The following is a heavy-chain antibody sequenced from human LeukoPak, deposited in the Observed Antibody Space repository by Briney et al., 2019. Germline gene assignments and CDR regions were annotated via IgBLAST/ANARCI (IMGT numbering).Heavy chain of an antibody. D-gene: IGHD6-19*01. CDR1: GFTFSSYW. J-gene: IGHJ4*02. Sequence: GGSLRLSCAASGFTFSSYWMIWVRQAPGKGLEWVANIKPDGSVKDYEDSVKGRFTISRDNAKNSLYLQVNSLRAEDTAMYYCARYGSGWHNFDCWGQGTLVTVSS. V-gene: IGHV3-7*05. CDR3: ARYGSGWHNFDC. CDR2: IKPDGSVK.